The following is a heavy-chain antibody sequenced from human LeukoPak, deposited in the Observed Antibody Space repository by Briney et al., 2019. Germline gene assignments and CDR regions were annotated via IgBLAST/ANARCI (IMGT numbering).Heavy chain of an antibody. V-gene: IGHV3-30*01. D-gene: IGHD3-3*01. CDR2: ISYDGSNK. CDR1: GFTLSSHW. Sequence: GGSLRLSCAASGFTLSSHWMSWVRQAPGKGLEWVAVISYDGSNKYYADSVKGRFTISRDNSKNTLYLQMNSLRAEDTAVYYCARESNLITTFDYWGQGTLVTVCS. CDR3: ARESNLITTFDY. J-gene: IGHJ4*02.